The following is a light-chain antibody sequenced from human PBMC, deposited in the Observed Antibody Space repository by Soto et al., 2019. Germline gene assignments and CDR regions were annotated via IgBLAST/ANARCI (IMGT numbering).Light chain of an antibody. CDR1: QSVTSNY. V-gene: IGKV3-20*01. CDR3: QQYSSSPSIT. CDR2: GAS. Sequence: EIVLTQSPGTLSLSPGERATLSCRASQSVTSNYLAWYQQKPGRAPRLLIYGASSRATGIPDRFSGRGSGTDFTLTISRLEPEDFAFYYCQQYSSSPSITFGQGTRLKIK. J-gene: IGKJ5*01.